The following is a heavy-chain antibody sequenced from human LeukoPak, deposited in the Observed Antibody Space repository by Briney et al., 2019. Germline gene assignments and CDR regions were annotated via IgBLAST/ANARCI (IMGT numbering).Heavy chain of an antibody. Sequence: GRSLRLSCAASGFTFSSYAMHWVRQAPGKGLEWVAVISYDGSNKYYADSVEGRFTISRDNSKNTLYLQMNSLRAEDTAVYYCARDPRSIFGVVIIRYFDYWGQGTLVTVSS. CDR3: ARDPRSIFGVVIIRYFDY. D-gene: IGHD3-3*01. CDR2: ISYDGSNK. CDR1: GFTFSSYA. J-gene: IGHJ4*02. V-gene: IGHV3-30*04.